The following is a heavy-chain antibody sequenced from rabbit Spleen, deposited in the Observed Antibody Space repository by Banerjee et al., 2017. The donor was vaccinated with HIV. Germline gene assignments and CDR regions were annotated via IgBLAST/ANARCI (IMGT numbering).Heavy chain of an antibody. D-gene: IGHD4-1*01. CDR1: GFDFSSSYY. CDR3: ARAIVPWLGLTRLDL. Sequence: QEQLVESGGGLVQPEGSLTLTCKAAGFDFSSSYYMCWVRQAPGKGPEWIACIYNGDGSTYYASWVNGRFTISRSTSLNTVTLQMTSLTAADTATYFCARAIVPWLGLTRLDLWGQGTLVTVS. V-gene: IGHV1S47*01. J-gene: IGHJ3*01. CDR2: IYNGDGST.